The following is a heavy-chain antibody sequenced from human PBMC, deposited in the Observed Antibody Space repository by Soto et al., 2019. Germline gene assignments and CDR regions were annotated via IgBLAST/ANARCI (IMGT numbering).Heavy chain of an antibody. CDR3: AVAGFDFWSGYYTGDYYNYGMDV. D-gene: IGHD3-3*01. CDR1: GYTFTGYY. V-gene: IGHV1-2*02. CDR2: INPNSGGT. J-gene: IGHJ6*02. Sequence: GSVKVSCKASGYTFTGYYIQWVRQAPGQGLEWMGWINPNSGGTDFAQKFQGRVTMTRDTSISTAYMELSRLRSDDTAVYYCAVAGFDFWSGYYTGDYYNYGMDVWGQGTTVTVSS.